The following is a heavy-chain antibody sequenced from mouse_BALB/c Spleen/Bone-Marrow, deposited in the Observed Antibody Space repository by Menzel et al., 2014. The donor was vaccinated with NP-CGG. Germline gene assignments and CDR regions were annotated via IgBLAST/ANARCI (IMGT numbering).Heavy chain of an antibody. D-gene: IGHD1-1*01. J-gene: IGHJ4*01. CDR3: VGYYYDY. Sequence: EVKLVESGGGLVQPQGSLKLSCAASGFTFNTXAXNWVRQAPXXGLEWVARIRGKSNNYATYYADSVKDRFTISRDDSQSILYLQMNNLRTEDTAIYYCVGYYYDYWGQGTSVTVSS. CDR2: IRGKSNNYAT. CDR1: GFTFNTXA. V-gene: IGHV10-1*02.